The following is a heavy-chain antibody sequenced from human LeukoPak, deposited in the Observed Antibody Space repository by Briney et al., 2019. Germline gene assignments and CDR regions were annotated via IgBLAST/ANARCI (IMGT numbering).Heavy chain of an antibody. CDR1: GGTFISYA. V-gene: IGHV1-69*05. CDR2: IIPIFGTA. J-gene: IGHJ4*02. CDR3: ARDMRVSGYDY. Sequence: GASVKVSCKASGGTFISYAISWVRQAPGQGLEWMGGIIPIFGTANYAQKLQGRVTMTTDTSTSTAYMELRSLRSDDTAVYYCARDMRVSGYDYWGQGTLVTVSS. D-gene: IGHD5-12*01.